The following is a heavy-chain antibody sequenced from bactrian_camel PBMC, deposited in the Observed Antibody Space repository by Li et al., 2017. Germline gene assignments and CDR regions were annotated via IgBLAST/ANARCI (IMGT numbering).Heavy chain of an antibody. CDR2: ISMGGVST. J-gene: IGHJ4*01. D-gene: IGHD5*01. CDR1: GFTNGRNGYC. CDR3: AADLSRFCLGGGVWRDQTTYNY. Sequence: HVQLVESGGGSVQSGRSLRLSCAVSGFTNGRNGYCMAWFRQAPGKEREGVTAISMGGVSTYYADSVKGRFTISKDNAKNTMYLEMNSLRPEDTAVYICAADLSRFCLGGGVWRDQTTYNYWGQGTQVTVS. V-gene: IGHV3S1*01.